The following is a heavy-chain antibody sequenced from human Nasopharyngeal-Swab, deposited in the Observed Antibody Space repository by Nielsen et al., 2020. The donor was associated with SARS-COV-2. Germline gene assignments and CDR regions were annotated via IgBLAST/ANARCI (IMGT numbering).Heavy chain of an antibody. CDR3: ARANTMVRGVIDY. CDR2: IYYSGST. Sequence: SETLSLTCTVSGGSISSGGYYWSWIRQHPGKGLEWIGYIYYSGSTYYNPSLKSRVTISVDTSKNQFSLKLSSVTAADTAVYYWARANTMVRGVIDYWGQGTLVTVSS. CDR1: GGSISSGGYY. J-gene: IGHJ4*02. D-gene: IGHD3-10*01. V-gene: IGHV4-31*03.